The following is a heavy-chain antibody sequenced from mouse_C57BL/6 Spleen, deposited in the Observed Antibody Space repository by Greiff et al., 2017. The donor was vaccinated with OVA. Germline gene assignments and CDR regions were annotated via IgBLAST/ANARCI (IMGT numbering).Heavy chain of an antibody. CDR3: ARSDYCSRYWFAY. D-gene: IGHD1-1*01. CDR1: GYTFTSYW. Sequence: QVQLQQPGAELVMPGASVKLSCKASGYTFTSYWMHWVKQRPGQGLEWIGEIDPSDSYTNYNQKFKGKSTLTVDKSASTAYMQLSSLTSEDSAVYYCARSDYCSRYWFAYWCQGTLVTVSA. CDR2: IDPSDSYT. V-gene: IGHV1-69*01. J-gene: IGHJ3*01.